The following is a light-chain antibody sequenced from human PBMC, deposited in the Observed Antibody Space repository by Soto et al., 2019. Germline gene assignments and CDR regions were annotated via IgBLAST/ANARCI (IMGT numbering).Light chain of an antibody. Sequence: EIVLTQSPGTLSLSPGERATLSCRASQSVSSSYLAWCQQKPGQAPRLLIYAASSRAPGIPDRFSGGGSGTDFTLTISRLEPEDFAVYYCQQYDTSPWTFGQGTKVEIK. V-gene: IGKV3-20*01. J-gene: IGKJ1*01. CDR1: QSVSSSY. CDR2: AAS. CDR3: QQYDTSPWT.